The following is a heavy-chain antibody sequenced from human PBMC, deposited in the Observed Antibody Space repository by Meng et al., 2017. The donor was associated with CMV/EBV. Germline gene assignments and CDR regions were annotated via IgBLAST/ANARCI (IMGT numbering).Heavy chain of an antibody. V-gene: IGHV3-11*04. Sequence: GGSLRLSCAASGFTFSDYYMSWIRQAPGKGLEWVSYISSSGSTIYYADSVKGRFTISRDNSKNTLYLQMNSLRAEDTAVYYCAKDNYGIFSSSWGQGTLVTVSS. J-gene: IGHJ4*02. CDR2: ISSSGSTI. D-gene: IGHD4-11*01. CDR1: GFTFSDYY. CDR3: AKDNYGIFSSS.